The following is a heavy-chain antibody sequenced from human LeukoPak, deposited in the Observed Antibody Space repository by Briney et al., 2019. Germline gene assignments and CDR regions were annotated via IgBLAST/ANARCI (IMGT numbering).Heavy chain of an antibody. CDR1: GFTFSSYG. V-gene: IGHV3-30*18. D-gene: IGHD1-26*01. Sequence: GGSLRLSCAASGFTFSSYGMHWVRQAPGKGLEWVAVISYDGSNKYYADSVKGRFTISRDNSKNTLYLQMNSLRAEDTAVNYCAKDLREWGQGTLVTVSS. CDR3: AKDLRE. J-gene: IGHJ4*02. CDR2: ISYDGSNK.